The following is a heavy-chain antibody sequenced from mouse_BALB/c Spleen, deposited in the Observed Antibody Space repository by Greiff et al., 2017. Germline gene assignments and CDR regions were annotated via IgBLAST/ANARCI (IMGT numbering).Heavy chain of an antibody. CDR2: IYPGNSDT. V-gene: IGHV1-5*01. D-gene: IGHD1-2*01. Sequence: VQLQQSGTVLARPGASVKMSCKASGYTFTSYWMHWVKQRPGQGLEWIGAIYPGNSDTSYNQKFKGKAKLTAVTSTSTAYMELSSLTNEDSAVYYCTRVGRYGYYCDYWGQGTTLTVSS. J-gene: IGHJ2*01. CDR1: GYTFTSYW. CDR3: TRVGRYGYYCDY.